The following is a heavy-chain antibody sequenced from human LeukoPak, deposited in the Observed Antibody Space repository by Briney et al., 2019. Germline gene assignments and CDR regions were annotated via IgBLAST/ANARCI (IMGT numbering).Heavy chain of an antibody. CDR2: ISAYNGNT. CDR3: ARDLGYSSYYDFWSGSDYYYYYMDV. V-gene: IGHV1-18*01. J-gene: IGHJ6*03. Sequence: GASVKVSCKASGYTFTSYGTSWVRQAPGQGLEWMGWISAYNGNTNYAKKLQGRVTMTTDTSTSTAYMELRSLRSDNTAVYYCARDLGYSSYYDFWSGSDYYYYYMDVWGKGTTVTVSS. CDR1: GYTFTSYG. D-gene: IGHD3-3*01.